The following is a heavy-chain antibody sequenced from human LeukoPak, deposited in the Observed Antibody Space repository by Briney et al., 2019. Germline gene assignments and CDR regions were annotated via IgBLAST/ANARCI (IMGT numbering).Heavy chain of an antibody. CDR1: GGSISSSNYY. CDR3: ARGIPGLREWFDP. D-gene: IGHD5-18*01. J-gene: IGHJ5*02. Sequence: SETLSLTCTVSGGSISSSNYYWGWIRQPPGKGLERIGSIYYSGSTYYNPSLKSRVTISVDTSKNQFSLKLSSVTAADTAVYYCARGIPGLREWFDPWGQGTLVTVSS. CDR2: IYYSGST. V-gene: IGHV4-39*01.